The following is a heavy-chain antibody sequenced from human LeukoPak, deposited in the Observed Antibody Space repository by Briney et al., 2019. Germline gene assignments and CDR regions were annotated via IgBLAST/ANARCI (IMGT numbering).Heavy chain of an antibody. CDR2: IYYSGST. CDR3: ARPAGRAYCGGDCVRHWFDP. V-gene: IGHV4-39*01. J-gene: IGHJ5*02. Sequence: RSSETLSLTCTVSGGSIRSSSYHWGWIRQPPGKGLEWIGSIYYSGSTYYNPSLKSRVTISVDTSKNQFSLKLSSVTAADTAVYYCARPAGRAYCGGDCVRHWFDPWGQGTLVTVSS. CDR1: GGSIRSSSYH. D-gene: IGHD2-21*02.